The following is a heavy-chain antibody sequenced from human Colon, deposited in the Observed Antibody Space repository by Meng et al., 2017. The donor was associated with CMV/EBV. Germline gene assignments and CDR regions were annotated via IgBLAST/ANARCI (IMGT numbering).Heavy chain of an antibody. CDR2: ISSNGSSV. J-gene: IGHJ4*02. Sequence: SCAASGFPFSSYSMNWVRQAPGKGLEWVSYISSNGSSVYYADSVKGRFTISRDNAKNSLSLHMHSLRAEDTAVYYCARDMVEYYDFWSGSYRPFSGLDYWGQGTLVTVSS. V-gene: IGHV3-48*04. CDR3: ARDMVEYYDFWSGSYRPFSGLDY. D-gene: IGHD3-3*01. CDR1: GFPFSSYS.